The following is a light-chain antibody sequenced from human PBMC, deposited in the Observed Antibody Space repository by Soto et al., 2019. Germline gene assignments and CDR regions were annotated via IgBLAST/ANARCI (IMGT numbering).Light chain of an antibody. CDR3: QAWATGIVV. J-gene: IGLJ2*01. CDR2: LNSDGSH. V-gene: IGLV4-69*01. CDR1: SGHSRYA. Sequence: QAVVTQSPSASASLGASVKLTCTLDSGHSRYAIAWHQQQPGRGPRFLMKLNSDGSHSKGDGIPDRFSGSSSGTERYLTISTLQSEDEADYFCQAWATGIVVFGGGTKLTVL.